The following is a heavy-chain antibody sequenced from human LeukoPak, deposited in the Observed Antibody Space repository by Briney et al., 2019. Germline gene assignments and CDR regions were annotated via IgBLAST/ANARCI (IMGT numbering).Heavy chain of an antibody. CDR2: INPYDGST. CDR3: ARDKAPRYTYGLGH. CDR1: GYTFITYG. Sequence: ASVKVSCKASGYTFITYGINWVRQAPGQGLEWMGWINPYDGSTNFAQNLQGRVTMTTDTITSTAFMELRSLRFEDTALYYCARDKAPRYTYGLGHWGQGTLVTVFS. D-gene: IGHD5-18*01. J-gene: IGHJ4*02. V-gene: IGHV1-18*01.